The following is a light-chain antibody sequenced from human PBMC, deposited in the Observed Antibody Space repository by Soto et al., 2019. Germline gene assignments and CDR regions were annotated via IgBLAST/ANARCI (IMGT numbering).Light chain of an antibody. CDR2: GVS. CDR1: QPVSSSY. J-gene: IGKJ4*02. V-gene: IGKV3-20*01. Sequence: ILLTQSPATLSLSPGERATLSCGASQPVSSSYVAWYQQQPGQAPRVLIFGVSTRAAAIPDRLSGSGSGTGLTLTISRLEPEDFALYYCQKYGNSPLTCGGGTKVEIK. CDR3: QKYGNSPLT.